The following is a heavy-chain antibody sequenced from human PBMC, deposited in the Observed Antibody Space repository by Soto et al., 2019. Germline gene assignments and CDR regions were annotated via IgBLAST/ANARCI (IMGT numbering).Heavy chain of an antibody. Sequence: GASVKVSCKASGYTFTSYAMHWVRQAPGQRLEWMGWINAGNGNTKYSQKFQGRVTITRDTSANTAYMELSSLRSEDTAVYYCARSTTAALDWFDPWGQGTLVTVSS. J-gene: IGHJ5*02. D-gene: IGHD6-25*01. V-gene: IGHV1-3*01. CDR3: ARSTTAALDWFDP. CDR1: GYTFTSYA. CDR2: INAGNGNT.